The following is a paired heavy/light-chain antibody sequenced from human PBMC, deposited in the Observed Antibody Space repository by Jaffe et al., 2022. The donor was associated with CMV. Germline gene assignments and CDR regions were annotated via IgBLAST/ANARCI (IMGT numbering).Light chain of an antibody. CDR2: GAS. Sequence: EIVMTQSPATLSVSPGDRATLSCRASQSVGTTLAWYQQKPGQAPRLLIYGASTRATGVPDRFSGSGSGTEFTLTISSLQSGDFTVYYCQQYNKWPQTFGQGTKLDFK. J-gene: IGKJ2*01. V-gene: IGKV3-15*01. CDR1: QSVGTT. CDR3: QQYNKWPQT.
Heavy chain of an antibody. CDR2: INAYGGET. J-gene: IGHJ2*01. CDR1: GYTFTTYG. V-gene: IGHV1-18*04. Sequence: QVQLVQSEIEMKKPGASVRLSCKGPGYTFTTYGFSWVRQAPGQGLEWMAWINAYGGETHYVEKFKGRVTLTRDTYTSTVHMDIRSLRSDDTAVYYCARGPGRAGPVYYFDLWGRGTLVSVSS. D-gene: IGHD3-10*01. CDR3: ARGPGRAGPVYYFDL.